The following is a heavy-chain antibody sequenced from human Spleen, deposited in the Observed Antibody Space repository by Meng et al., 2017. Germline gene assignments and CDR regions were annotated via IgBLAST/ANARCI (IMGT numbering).Heavy chain of an antibody. Sequence: GGSLRLSCAASGFTFSTYSINWVRQGPGKGLEWVSSISGGSSTSYADSVKGRFTISRDNSKNTVFLQINSLRVEDTAVYYCARSPIDKYDLSALPLDYWGQGTLVTVSS. D-gene: IGHD3-16*01. J-gene: IGHJ4*02. CDR3: ARSPIDKYDLSALPLDY. CDR1: GFTFSTYS. CDR2: ISGGSST. V-gene: IGHV3-21*06.